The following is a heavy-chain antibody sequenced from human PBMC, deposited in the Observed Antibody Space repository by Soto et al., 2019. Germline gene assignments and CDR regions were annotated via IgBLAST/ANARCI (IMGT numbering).Heavy chain of an antibody. CDR1: GTSISRYY. Sequence: LAETLYLTCTNSGTSISRYYWIWIRQPPGNGLEWIGYLYYTGSTNYNPSLKSRVTISVETSKNQFSLKLSSVTAADTAVYYCARVDIVVVPAANTKPNLYYYGMDVWGQGTTVTVSS. J-gene: IGHJ6*02. CDR3: ARVDIVVVPAANTKPNLYYYGMDV. V-gene: IGHV4-59*13. D-gene: IGHD2-2*01. CDR2: LYYTGST.